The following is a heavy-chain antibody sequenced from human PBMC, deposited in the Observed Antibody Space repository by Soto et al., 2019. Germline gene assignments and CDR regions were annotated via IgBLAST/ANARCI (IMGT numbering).Heavy chain of an antibody. J-gene: IGHJ4*02. D-gene: IGHD5-12*01. V-gene: IGHV3-11*06. CDR3: ARVGQGGYDWRGSR. CDR2: ISSSSSYT. Sequence: QVQLVESGGGLVKPGGSLRLSCAASGFTFSDYYMTWIRQAPGKGREWVSYISSSSSYTNYADSVKGRFTISRDNAKNSVYLQMNSLRAEDTAVYYCARVGQGGYDWRGSRWGQGTLVTVSS. CDR1: GFTFSDYY.